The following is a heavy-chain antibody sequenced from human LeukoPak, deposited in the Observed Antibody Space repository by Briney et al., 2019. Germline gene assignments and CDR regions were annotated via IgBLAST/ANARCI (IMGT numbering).Heavy chain of an antibody. Sequence: SETLSLTCTVSGGFISSYYWSWIRQPAGKGLEWIGRIYTSGSTNYNPSLKSRVTMSVDTSKNQFSLKLSSVTAADTAVYYCARDRAAGMEGRDWFDPWGQGTLVTVSS. CDR1: GGFISSYY. J-gene: IGHJ5*02. V-gene: IGHV4-4*07. CDR2: IYTSGST. CDR3: ARDRAAGMEGRDWFDP. D-gene: IGHD6-13*01.